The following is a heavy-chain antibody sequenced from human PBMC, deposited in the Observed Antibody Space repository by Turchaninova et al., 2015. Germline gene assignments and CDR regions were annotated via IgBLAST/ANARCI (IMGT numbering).Heavy chain of an antibody. CDR3: ARVVPGSSSSWDFEF. J-gene: IGHJ4*02. Sequence: SVQGRFTISRDNSKNTLYLQMMSLRPEDTALYYCARVVPGSSSSWDFEFWGQGTLVTVSS. D-gene: IGHD6-13*01. V-gene: IGHV3-30*01.